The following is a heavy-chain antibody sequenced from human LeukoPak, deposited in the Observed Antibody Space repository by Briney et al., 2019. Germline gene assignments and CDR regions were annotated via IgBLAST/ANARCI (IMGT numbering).Heavy chain of an antibody. CDR1: GGTFSGYA. J-gene: IGHJ6*02. CDR3: ARDGRAGLYGMDV. Sequence: ASVKVSCKASGGTFSGYAISWVRQAPRQGLEWMGGIIPIFGTANYAQKFQGRVTITADESTSTAYMGLSSLRSEDTAVYYCARDGRAGLYGMDVWGQGTTVTVSS. V-gene: IGHV1-69*13. CDR2: IIPIFGTA.